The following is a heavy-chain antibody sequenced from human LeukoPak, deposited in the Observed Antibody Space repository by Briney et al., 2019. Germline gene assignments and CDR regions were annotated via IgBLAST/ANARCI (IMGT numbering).Heavy chain of an antibody. J-gene: IGHJ4*02. Sequence: SETLSLTCAVYGRSFNGYYWRWLRPTPGQGLEWIGEINHSRRTTYNPSLNSGVTISVDKSKNKTSLKLISVPAADTALYYCARVYWSHPAKYYFDYWGQGTLVTVSS. CDR2: INHSRRT. CDR3: ARVYWSHPAKYYFDY. CDR1: GRSFNGYY. V-gene: IGHV4-34*01. D-gene: IGHD2-8*02.